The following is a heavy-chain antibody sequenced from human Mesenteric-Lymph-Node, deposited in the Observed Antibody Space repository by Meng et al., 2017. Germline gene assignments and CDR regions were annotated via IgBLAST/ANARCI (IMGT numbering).Heavy chain of an antibody. Sequence: SETLSLTCTVSGGSISSGSYYWSWIRQPAGKGLEWIGRIYTSGSTNYNPSLKSRVTISVDTSKNQFSLKLSSVTAADTAVYYCARGSDYRFGEFFDYWGHGNRVNGAS. CDR2: IYTSGST. V-gene: IGHV4-61*02. CDR1: GGSISSGSYY. CDR3: ARGSDYRFGEFFDY. D-gene: IGHD3-10*01. J-gene: IGHJ4*01.